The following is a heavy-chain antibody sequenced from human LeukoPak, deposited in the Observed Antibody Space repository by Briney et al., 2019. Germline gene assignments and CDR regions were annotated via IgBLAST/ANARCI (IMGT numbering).Heavy chain of an antibody. V-gene: IGHV3-21*01. Sequence: PGGSLRLSCAASGFTFSSYSMNWVRQAPGKGLEWVSSISSSSSYIYYADSVKGRFTISRDNAKNSLYLQMNSLRAEDTAVYYCARDLVSEYSSPDAFDIWGQGTMVTVSS. CDR2: ISSSSSYI. J-gene: IGHJ3*02. CDR3: ARDLVSEYSSPDAFDI. CDR1: GFTFSSYS. D-gene: IGHD6-6*01.